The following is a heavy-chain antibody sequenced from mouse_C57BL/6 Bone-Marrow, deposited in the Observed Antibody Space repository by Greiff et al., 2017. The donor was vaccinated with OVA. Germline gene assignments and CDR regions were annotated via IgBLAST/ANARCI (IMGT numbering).Heavy chain of an antibody. D-gene: IGHD3-2*02. CDR3: AKQLRRRRAMDY. J-gene: IGHJ4*01. CDR2: INPYNGGT. CDR1: GYTFTDYY. Sequence: VQLQQSGPVLVKPGASVKMSCKASGYTFTDYYMNWVKQSHGKSLEWIGVINPYNGGTSYNQKFNGKATLTVDKSSSTAYMELNSLTSEDSAVYYCAKQLRRRRAMDYWGQGTSVTVSS. V-gene: IGHV1-19*01.